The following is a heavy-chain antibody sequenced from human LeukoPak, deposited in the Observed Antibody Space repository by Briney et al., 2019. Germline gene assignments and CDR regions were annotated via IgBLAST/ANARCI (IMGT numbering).Heavy chain of an antibody. CDR3: ARVSGKRGGV. CDR1: GFTVRSNY. CDR2: IYNGGST. Sequence: GGSLRLSCAASGFTVRSNYMSCVRHAPGKGLELVSVIYNGGSTYYADSVKGRFTISRDNSKNTLYLQMNSLRAEDTAVYYCARVSGKRGGVWGQGTTVTVSS. D-gene: IGHD3-10*01. J-gene: IGHJ6*02. V-gene: IGHV3-53*01.